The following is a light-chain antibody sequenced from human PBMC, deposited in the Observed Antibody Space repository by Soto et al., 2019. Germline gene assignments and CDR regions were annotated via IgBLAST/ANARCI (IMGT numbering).Light chain of an antibody. CDR3: SSYTSSSTHGV. Sequence: QSALTQPASVSGSPGQSITISCTGTSSDVGGYTYVSWYQQHPGKAPKIMIYEVSNRPSGVSNRFSGSKSGNTASLTISGLQAEDEADYYCSSYTSSSTHGVFGGGTKLTVL. CDR1: SSDVGGYTY. CDR2: EVS. J-gene: IGLJ3*02. V-gene: IGLV2-14*01.